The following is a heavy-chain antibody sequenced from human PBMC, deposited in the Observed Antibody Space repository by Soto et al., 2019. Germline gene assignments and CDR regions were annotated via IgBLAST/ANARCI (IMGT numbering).Heavy chain of an antibody. J-gene: IGHJ5*02. V-gene: IGHV3-30-3*01. CDR1: GFTFSSYA. Sequence: GGSLRLSCAASGFTFSSYAMHWVRQAPGKGLEWVAVISYDGSNKYYADSVKGRFTISRDNSKNTLYLQMNSLRAEDTAVYYCARDLHPNYYDSSGYYAPWGQGTLVTVSS. CDR2: ISYDGSNK. D-gene: IGHD3-22*01. CDR3: ARDLHPNYYDSSGYYAP.